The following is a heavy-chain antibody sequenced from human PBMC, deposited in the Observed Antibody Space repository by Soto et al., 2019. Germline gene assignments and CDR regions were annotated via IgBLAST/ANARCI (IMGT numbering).Heavy chain of an antibody. J-gene: IGHJ6*02. V-gene: IGHV3-30*03. Sequence: GGSLRLSCAASGFTFSSYGMHWVRQAPGKGLEWVAVISYDGSNKYYADSVKGRFTISRDNSKNTLYLQMNSLRAEDTALYYCARGRSYYYYYGVDVWGQGTTVTVSS. CDR2: ISYDGSNK. CDR1: GFTFSSYG. CDR3: ARGRSYYYYYGVDV.